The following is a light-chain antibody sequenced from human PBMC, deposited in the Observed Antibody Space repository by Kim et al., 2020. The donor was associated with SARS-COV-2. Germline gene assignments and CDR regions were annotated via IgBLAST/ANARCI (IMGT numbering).Light chain of an antibody. V-gene: IGKV1-12*01. Sequence: ASVGERVTITWRARQGSSNWLAWHQQKPGKAPKLLIYAASRLQGGVPSRFSGGGSGTNFTLTISSLQPEDFATYYCQLANSFPLIFGGGTKVEIK. CDR3: QLANSFPLI. CDR2: AAS. CDR1: QGSSNW. J-gene: IGKJ4*01.